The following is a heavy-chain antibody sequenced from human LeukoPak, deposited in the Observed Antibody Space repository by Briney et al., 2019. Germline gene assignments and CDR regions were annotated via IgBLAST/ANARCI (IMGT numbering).Heavy chain of an antibody. CDR1: GFTFSSYA. CDR2: ISGSGGST. CDR3: ARARGYSYGYAPY. Sequence: GGSLRLSCAASGFTFSSYAMTRVRQAPGKGLEWVSGISGSGGSTYYADSVKGRFTISRDNSKSTLYLQMNSLRAEDTAVYYCARARGYSYGYAPYWGQGTLVTVSS. D-gene: IGHD5-18*01. V-gene: IGHV3-23*01. J-gene: IGHJ4*02.